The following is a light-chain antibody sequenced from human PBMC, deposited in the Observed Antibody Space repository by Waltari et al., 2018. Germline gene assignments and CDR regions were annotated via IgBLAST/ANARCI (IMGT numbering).Light chain of an antibody. J-gene: IGKJ5*01. CDR3: QQANSFPIP. Sequence: DIQMTQSPSSVSASVGDRVTITCRASQSISSWLAWYQQKTGKAPKLLIYAASNLQSGVPARFSGSGSGTEFTLSISSLQPEDFATDYCQQANSFPIPFGQGTRLEIK. V-gene: IGKV1-12*01. CDR2: AAS. CDR1: QSISSW.